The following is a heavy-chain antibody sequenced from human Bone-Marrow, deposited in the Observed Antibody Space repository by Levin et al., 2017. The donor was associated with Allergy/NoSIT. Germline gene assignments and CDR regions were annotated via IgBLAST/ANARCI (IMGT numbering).Heavy chain of an antibody. CDR2: MNPDSGDS. D-gene: IGHD6-19*01. J-gene: IGHJ3*02. CDR1: GYTFTEYY. CDR3: AIVAVADTQSDVFDI. V-gene: IGHV1-2*06. Sequence: EASVKVSCKASGYTFTEYYLHWVRQAPGQGLEWVGRMNPDSGDSNFAQNLQGRVAMTRDTSISTAYMELSRLTSDDTAVYYCAIVAVADTQSDVFDIWGQGTMVTVSS.